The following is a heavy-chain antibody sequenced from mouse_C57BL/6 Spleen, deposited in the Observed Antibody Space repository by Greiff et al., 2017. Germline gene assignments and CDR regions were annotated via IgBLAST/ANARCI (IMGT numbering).Heavy chain of an antibody. J-gene: IGHJ4*01. CDR1: GYSITSGYY. V-gene: IGHV3-6*01. CDR2: ISYDGSN. CDR3: ARAYSNYPLYAMDY. D-gene: IGHD2-5*01. Sequence: VQLQQSGPGLVKPSQSLSLTCSVTGYSITSGYYWNWIRQFPGNKLEWMGYISYDGSNNYNPSLKNRISITRDTSKNQFFLKLNSVTTEDTATYYCARAYSNYPLYAMDYWGQGTSVTVSS.